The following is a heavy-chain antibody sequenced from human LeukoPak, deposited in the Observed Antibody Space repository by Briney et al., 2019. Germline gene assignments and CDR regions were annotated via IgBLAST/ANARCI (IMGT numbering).Heavy chain of an antibody. J-gene: IGHJ3*02. CDR1: GFTFSSYA. D-gene: IGHD3-10*01. V-gene: IGHV3-30*04. CDR2: ISYDGSKK. Sequence: PGGSLRLSCAASGFTFSSYAMHWVRQAPGKGLEWVAVISYDGSKKYYADSVKGRFTISRDNSKNTLYLQMNSLRAEDTAVYYCARVDYGSGSYYAFDIWGQGKMVPVSS. CDR3: ARVDYGSGSYYAFDI.